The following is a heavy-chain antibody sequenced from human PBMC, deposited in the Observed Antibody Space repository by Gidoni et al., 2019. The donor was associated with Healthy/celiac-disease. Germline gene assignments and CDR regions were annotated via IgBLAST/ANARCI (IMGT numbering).Heavy chain of an antibody. V-gene: IGHV1-2*04. CDR1: GYTFTGYY. Sequence: QVQLVQSGAEVKKPGASVKVSCQASGYTFTGYYMPWVRQAPGQGLEWMGWINPNSGGTNYAQKFQGWVTMTRDTSISTAYMELSRLRSDDTAVYYCARDRDPYYGSGSYSVNWFDPWGQGTLVTVSS. CDR2: INPNSGGT. CDR3: ARDRDPYYGSGSYSVNWFDP. D-gene: IGHD3-10*01. J-gene: IGHJ5*02.